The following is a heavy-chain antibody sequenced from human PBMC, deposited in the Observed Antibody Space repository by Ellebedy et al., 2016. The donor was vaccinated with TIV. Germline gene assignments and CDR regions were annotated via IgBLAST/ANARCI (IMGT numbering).Heavy chain of an antibody. Sequence: ASVKVSCKASGGTFSSYAISWVRQAPGQGLEWMGGIIPIFGTANYAQKFQGRVTITADESTSTAYLQWSSLKASDTAVYYCARGGITMVRGVTHYFQHWGQGTLVTVSS. V-gene: IGHV1-69*13. D-gene: IGHD3-10*01. J-gene: IGHJ1*01. CDR2: IIPIFGTA. CDR3: ARGGITMVRGVTHYFQH. CDR1: GGTFSSYA.